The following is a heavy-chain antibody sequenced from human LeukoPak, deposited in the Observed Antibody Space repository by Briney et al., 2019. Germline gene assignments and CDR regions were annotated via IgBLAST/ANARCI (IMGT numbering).Heavy chain of an antibody. Sequence: ASVKVSCKASGYTFTGYYMHWVRQAPGQGLEWMGWINPNSGGTNYAQKFQGRVNMTRDTSISTAYMELSRLRSDDTAVYYCARELGIRHYYGSGSPAELQHWGQGALVTVSS. J-gene: IGHJ1*01. CDR1: GYTFTGYY. CDR3: ARELGIRHYYGSGSPAELQH. CDR2: INPNSGGT. V-gene: IGHV1-2*02. D-gene: IGHD3-10*01.